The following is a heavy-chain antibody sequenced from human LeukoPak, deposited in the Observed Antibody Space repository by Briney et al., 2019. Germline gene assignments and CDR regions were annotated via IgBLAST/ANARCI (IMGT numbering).Heavy chain of an antibody. D-gene: IGHD6-13*01. CDR3: AAEPNSSSWYAFPFI. V-gene: IGHV1-58*02. CDR1: GFTFTSSA. CDR2: IVVGSGNT. Sequence: SVKVSCKASGFTFTSSAMQWVRQARGQRLEWIGWIVVGSGNTNYAQKFQERVTITRDMSTSTAYMELSSLRSEDTAVYYCAAEPNSSSWYAFPFIWGQGTLVTVSS. J-gene: IGHJ4*02.